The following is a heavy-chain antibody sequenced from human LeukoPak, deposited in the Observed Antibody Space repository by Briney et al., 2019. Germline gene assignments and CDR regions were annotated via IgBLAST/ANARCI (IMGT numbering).Heavy chain of an antibody. CDR1: GGSISSYY. CDR2: IYYSGST. Sequence: PSETLSLTCTVSGGSISSYYWSWIRQPPAKRLEWIGYIYYSGSTSYNPSLKSRVTISVDTSKNQISLKLSSVTAADTAVYYCARDLGVMVRAFDIWGQGTMVTVSS. J-gene: IGHJ3*02. V-gene: IGHV4-59*01. CDR3: ARDLGVMVRAFDI. D-gene: IGHD5-18*01.